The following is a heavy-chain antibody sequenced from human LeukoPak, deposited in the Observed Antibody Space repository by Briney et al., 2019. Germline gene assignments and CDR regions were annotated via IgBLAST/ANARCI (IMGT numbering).Heavy chain of an antibody. CDR2: IYTSGST. CDR3: ARVDYDSSGYYSFFDY. V-gene: IGHV4-4*07. CDR1: GGSISSYY. J-gene: IGHJ4*02. D-gene: IGHD3-22*01. Sequence: SETLSLTCTVSGGSISSYYWSWIRQPAGKGLEWIGRIYTSGSTNYNPSLKSRVTISVDTSKNQFSLKLSSVTAADTAVYYCARVDYDSSGYYSFFDYWGQGTLVTVSS.